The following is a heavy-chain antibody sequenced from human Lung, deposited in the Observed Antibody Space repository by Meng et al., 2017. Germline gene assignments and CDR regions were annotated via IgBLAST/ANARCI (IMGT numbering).Heavy chain of an antibody. Sequence: QLRLQHWGAGLLKPSETLSLTCVVSGGSFSDYYWSWIRQPPGKGLEWIGEINHSGSPNYNPSLESRATISVDTSQNNLSLKLSSVTAADSAVYYCARGPTTMAHDFDYWGQGTLVTVSS. D-gene: IGHD4-11*01. CDR1: GGSFSDYY. CDR2: INHSGSP. J-gene: IGHJ4*02. CDR3: ARGPTTMAHDFDY. V-gene: IGHV4-34*01.